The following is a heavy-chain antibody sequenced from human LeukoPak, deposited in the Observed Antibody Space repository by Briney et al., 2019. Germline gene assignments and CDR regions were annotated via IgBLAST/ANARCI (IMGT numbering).Heavy chain of an antibody. CDR3: ARGLTVYDYIWGSYRSRSWFDP. D-gene: IGHD3-16*02. J-gene: IGHJ5*02. CDR1: GGSFSGYY. Sequence: SETLSLTCAVYGGSFSGYYWSWIRQPPGKGLEWIGEINHSGSTNYNPSLKSRVTISVDTSKNQFSLKLSSVTAADTAVYYCARGLTVYDYIWGSYRSRSWFDPRGQGTLVTVSS. CDR2: INHSGST. V-gene: IGHV4-34*01.